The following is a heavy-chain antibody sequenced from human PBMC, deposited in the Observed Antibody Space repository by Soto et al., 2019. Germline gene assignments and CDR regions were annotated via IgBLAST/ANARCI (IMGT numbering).Heavy chain of an antibody. D-gene: IGHD3-22*01. Sequence: SETLSLTCTVSGGSISSGGYYWSWIRQHPGKGLEWIGYIYYSGSTYYNPSLKSRVTISVDTSKNQFSLELSSVTAADTAVYYCARAPLYYYDSSGYIPYYFDYWGQGTLVTVSS. CDR2: IYYSGST. J-gene: IGHJ4*02. V-gene: IGHV4-31*03. CDR3: ARAPLYYYDSSGYIPYYFDY. CDR1: GGSISSGGYY.